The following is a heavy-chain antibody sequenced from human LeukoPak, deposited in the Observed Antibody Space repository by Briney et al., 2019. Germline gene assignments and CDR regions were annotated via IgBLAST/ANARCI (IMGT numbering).Heavy chain of an antibody. CDR2: INSDGSST. CDR3: ARGRGDRYTDY. CDR1: GCACRSYW. D-gene: IGHD2-2*02. Sequence: AEYLRCSCAAAGCACRSYWMHWVVHAPGRGLMRVSRINSDGSSTTYADSVKGRFTISRDNAKNTLYLQMNSLRAEDTAVYYCARGRGDRYTDYWGRGTLVTVSS. J-gene: IGHJ4*02. V-gene: IGHV3-74*01.